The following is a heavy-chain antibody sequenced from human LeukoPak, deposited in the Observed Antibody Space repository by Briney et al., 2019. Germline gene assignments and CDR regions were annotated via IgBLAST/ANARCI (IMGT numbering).Heavy chain of an antibody. D-gene: IGHD2-15*01. CDR3: ARSISVFGGSDY. Sequence: SETLSLTCAVYGGSFSGYFWSWIRQPPGKGLEWIGEINHSGSTNYNPSLKSRVTISIDTSKNQFSLKLSSVTAADTAVYYCARSISVFGGSDYWGQGTLVTVSS. CDR1: GGSFSGYF. V-gene: IGHV4-34*01. J-gene: IGHJ4*02. CDR2: INHSGST.